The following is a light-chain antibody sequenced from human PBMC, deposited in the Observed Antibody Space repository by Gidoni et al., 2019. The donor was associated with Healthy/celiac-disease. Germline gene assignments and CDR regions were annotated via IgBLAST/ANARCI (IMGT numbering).Light chain of an antibody. J-gene: IGKJ1*01. CDR1: QSVSSSY. CDR2: GAS. V-gene: IGKV3-20*01. Sequence: EIVLTQSPGPLSLSPGERATLSCRASQSVSSSYLAWYQQKPGQAPRLLIYGASSGSGTDFTLTISRLEPEDFAVYYCQQYGSSPPWTFGQGTKVEIK. CDR3: QQYGSSPPWT.